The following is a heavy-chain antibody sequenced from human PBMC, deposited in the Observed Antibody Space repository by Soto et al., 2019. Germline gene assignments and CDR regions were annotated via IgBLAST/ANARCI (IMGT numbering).Heavy chain of an antibody. Sequence: QVQLVESGGVLVKPGGSLRLSCAASGFTFSDHYMSWIRQAPGKGLEWVSYISSSSTYTNYADSVKGRFTVSRDNAKNSLYLQMNSLRAEDTAVYYCASLPQQLVDYWGQGTLVTVSS. CDR1: GFTFSDHY. D-gene: IGHD6-13*01. CDR3: ASLPQQLVDY. V-gene: IGHV3-11*06. CDR2: ISSSSTYT. J-gene: IGHJ4*02.